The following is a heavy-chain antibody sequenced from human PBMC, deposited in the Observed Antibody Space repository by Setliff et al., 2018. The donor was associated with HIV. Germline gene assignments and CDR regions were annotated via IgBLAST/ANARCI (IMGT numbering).Heavy chain of an antibody. CDR2: ISTFDGNT. CDR1: GYNFFSYG. Sequence: VASVKVSCKASGYNFFSYGISWVRQAPGQGLEWMGWISTFDGNTDYAQNVQDRVTMTTDTSTSTVYMELRSLRSDDTAVYYCARVPGDYGDNPIDYWGQGTLVTVSS. V-gene: IGHV1-18*01. J-gene: IGHJ4*02. CDR3: ARVPGDYGDNPIDY. D-gene: IGHD4-17*01.